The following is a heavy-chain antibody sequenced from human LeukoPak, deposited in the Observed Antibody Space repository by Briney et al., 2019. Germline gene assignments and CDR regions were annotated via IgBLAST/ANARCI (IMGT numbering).Heavy chain of an antibody. D-gene: IGHD6-6*01. CDR3: AKDLNKIGGIAARWVPFDY. CDR2: ISGRGGST. CDR1: GFTFSSYA. V-gene: IGHV3-23*01. J-gene: IGHJ4*02. Sequence: GGSLRLSCASSGFTFSSYAMSWVRQAPGKGLEWVSAISGRGGSTYYADSVKGRFTISRDNSKNTLYLQMNSLRAEDTAVYYYAKDLNKIGGIAARWVPFDYWGQGTLVTVSS.